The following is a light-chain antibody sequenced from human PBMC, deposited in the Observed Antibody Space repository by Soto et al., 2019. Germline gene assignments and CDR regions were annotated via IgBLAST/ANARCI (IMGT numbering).Light chain of an antibody. Sequence: DIVLTQSPATLSLSPGERATLSCRASQSVSRDFAWYQQKPGQAPRLLIYDASNRATGIPARFSGSGSGTDFTLTIYSLQPEDFAVYYCQHRHNFGPGTKVDFK. CDR3: QHRHN. CDR2: DAS. V-gene: IGKV3-11*01. J-gene: IGKJ3*01. CDR1: QSVSRD.